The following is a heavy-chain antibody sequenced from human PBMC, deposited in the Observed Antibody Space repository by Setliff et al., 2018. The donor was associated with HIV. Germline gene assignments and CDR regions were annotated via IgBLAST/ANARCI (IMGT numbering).Heavy chain of an antibody. Sequence: SGPTLVNPTQTLTLTCTFSAFSLTTRGMSVSWIRQPPGKALEWLARIDWDDNTYYSTSLKTRLTISKDTSKNQVVLTMTNMDPVDTATYYCARIHSSADYYYMDVWGKGTTVTVSS. J-gene: IGHJ6*03. V-gene: IGHV2-70*11. CDR3: ARIHSSADYYYMDV. CDR1: AFSLTTRGMS. CDR2: IDWDDNT. D-gene: IGHD6-19*01.